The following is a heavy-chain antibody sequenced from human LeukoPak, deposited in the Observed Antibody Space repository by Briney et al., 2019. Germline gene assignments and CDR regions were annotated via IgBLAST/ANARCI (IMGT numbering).Heavy chain of an antibody. D-gene: IGHD3-10*01. CDR2: ISYDGSDE. CDR3: VRERRSYGRSPGIY. J-gene: IGHJ4*02. Sequence: GGSLRLSCVASGFTFSSYSMHWVRQAPGKGLEWVALISYDGSDEYYADSVKGRFTISRDNSKNTLYLQMNSLRPEETAIYYCVRERRSYGRSPGIYWGQGTLVTVSS. CDR1: GFTFSSYS. V-gene: IGHV3-30*04.